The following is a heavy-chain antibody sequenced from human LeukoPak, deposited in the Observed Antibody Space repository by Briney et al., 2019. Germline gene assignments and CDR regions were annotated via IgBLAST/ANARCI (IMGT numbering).Heavy chain of an antibody. CDR2: IKEDGSGQ. V-gene: IGHV3-7*01. Sequence: PGGPLRLSCAASGFHFTSYWMIWVRQAPGTGLELVANIKEDGSGQYYAAPVKGRFTISRDNAKNSLYLQMNSLRGEDTAVYCCARFDTAMDLGYWGQGNLVTVSS. J-gene: IGHJ4*02. D-gene: IGHD5-18*01. CDR3: ARFDTAMDLGY. CDR1: GFHFTSYW.